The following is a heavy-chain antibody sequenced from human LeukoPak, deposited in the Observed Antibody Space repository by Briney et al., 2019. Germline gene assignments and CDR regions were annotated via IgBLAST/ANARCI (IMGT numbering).Heavy chain of an antibody. CDR1: GYTFTSYD. CDR2: MNPNSGNT. V-gene: IGHV1-8*01. CDR3: ARPQGGLGDPWFDP. J-gene: IGHJ5*02. Sequence: GASVKVSCKASGYTFTSYDINWVRQATGQGLEWMGWMNPNSGNTGYAQKFQGRVTMTRNTSISTAYMELSSLRSEDTAVYYCARPQGGLGDPWFDPWGQGTLVTVSS. D-gene: IGHD3-10*01.